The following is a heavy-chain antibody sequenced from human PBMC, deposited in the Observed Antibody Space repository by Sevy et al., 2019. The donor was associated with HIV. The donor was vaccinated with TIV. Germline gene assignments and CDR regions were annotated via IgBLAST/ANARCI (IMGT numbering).Heavy chain of an antibody. D-gene: IGHD4-17*01. CDR2: ISYDGSNK. CDR1: GFTFSSYG. J-gene: IGHJ6*02. Sequence: GGSLRLSCAASGFTFSSYGMHWVRQAPGKGLEWVALISYDGSNKYYADSVKGRFTISRDNSKNTLYLQMNSLRAEDTAVYYCARSTVTKDYYYYSMDVWGQGTTVTVSS. V-gene: IGHV3-30*03. CDR3: ARSTVTKDYYYYSMDV.